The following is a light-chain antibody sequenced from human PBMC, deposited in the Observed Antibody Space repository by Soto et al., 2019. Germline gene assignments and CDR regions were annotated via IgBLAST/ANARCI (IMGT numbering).Light chain of an antibody. Sequence: DIQMTQSPSSLSASVGDRVTITCRASQSIISYLNWYQQKPGKAPKLLIYTASNLQSGVSSRFSGSGSGTDFTLTISSLQPEDFATYYCQQCYSTPLTFGGGTKV. CDR2: TAS. CDR1: QSIISY. CDR3: QQCYSTPLT. V-gene: IGKV1-39*01. J-gene: IGKJ4*01.